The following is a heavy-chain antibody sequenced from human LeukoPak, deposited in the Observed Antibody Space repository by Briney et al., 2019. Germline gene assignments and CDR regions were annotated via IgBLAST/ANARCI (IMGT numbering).Heavy chain of an antibody. J-gene: IGHJ4*02. Sequence: GGSLRLSCAASGFTFSSYGMHWVRQAPGKGLEWVAFIRYDGSNKYYADSVKGRFTISRDNSKNTLYLQMNSLRAEDTAVYYCAKGHNWNDDILYYFDYWGQGTLVTVSS. CDR3: AKGHNWNDDILYYFDY. D-gene: IGHD1-1*01. V-gene: IGHV3-30*02. CDR2: IRYDGSNK. CDR1: GFTFSSYG.